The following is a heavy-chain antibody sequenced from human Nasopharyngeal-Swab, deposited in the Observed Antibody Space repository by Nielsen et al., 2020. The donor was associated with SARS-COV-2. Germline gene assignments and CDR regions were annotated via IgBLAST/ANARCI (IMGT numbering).Heavy chain of an antibody. J-gene: IGHJ6*03. CDR2: IYHSGST. CDR3: ARERLGYCSSTSCYGGERYYYYYYMDV. Sequence: VRQAPGKGLEWIGEIYHSGSTNYNPSLKSRVTISVDKSKNQFSLKLSSVTAADTAVYYCARERLGYCSSTSCYGGERYYYYYYMDVWGKGTTVTV. D-gene: IGHD2-2*01. V-gene: IGHV4-4*02.